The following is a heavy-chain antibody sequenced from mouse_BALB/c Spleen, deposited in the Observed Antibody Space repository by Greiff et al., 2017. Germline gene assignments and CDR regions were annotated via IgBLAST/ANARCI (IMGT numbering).Heavy chain of an antibody. J-gene: IGHJ4*01. D-gene: IGHD1-1*01. V-gene: IGHV5-12-1*01. CDR1: GFAFSSYD. CDR3: AITTVHSPSYYYAMDY. CDR2: ISSGGGST. Sequence: EVQGVESGGGLVKPGGSLKLSCAASGFAFSSYDMSWVRQTPEKRLEWVAYISSGGGSTYYPDTVKGRFTISRDNAKNTLYLQMSSLKSEDTAMYYCAITTVHSPSYYYAMDYWGQGTSVTVSS.